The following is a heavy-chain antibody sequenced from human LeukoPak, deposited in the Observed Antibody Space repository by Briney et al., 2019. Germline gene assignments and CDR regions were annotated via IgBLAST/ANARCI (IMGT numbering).Heavy chain of an antibody. Sequence: GATVKISCKASGYTFTDYYMHWVQQAPGKGLEWMGRVDPEDGETIYAEKFQGRVTITADTSTDTAYMELSSLRSEDTAVYYCATLTYYDFWSGSRLAYFDYWGQGTLVTVSS. D-gene: IGHD3-3*01. CDR1: GYTFTDYY. CDR2: VDPEDGET. V-gene: IGHV1-69-2*01. CDR3: ATLTYYDFWSGSRLAYFDY. J-gene: IGHJ4*02.